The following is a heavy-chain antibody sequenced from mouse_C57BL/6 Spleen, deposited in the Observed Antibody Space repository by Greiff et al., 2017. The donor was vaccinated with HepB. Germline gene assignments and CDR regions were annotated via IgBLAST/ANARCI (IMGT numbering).Heavy chain of an antibody. CDR1: GYSITSGYY. CDR2: ISYDGSN. D-gene: IGHD1-1*01. Sequence: EVHLVESGPGLVKPSQSLSLTCSVTGYSITSGYYWNWIRQFPGNKLEWMGYISYDGSNNYNPSLKNRISITRDTSKNQFFLKLNSVTTEDTATYYCAREGSITTVVDPFAYWGQGTLVTVSA. V-gene: IGHV3-6*01. J-gene: IGHJ3*01. CDR3: AREGSITTVVDPFAY.